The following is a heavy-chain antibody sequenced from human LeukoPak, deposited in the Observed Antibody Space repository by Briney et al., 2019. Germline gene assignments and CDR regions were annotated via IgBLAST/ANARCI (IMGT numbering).Heavy chain of an antibody. V-gene: IGHV3-9*01. J-gene: IGHJ6*02. CDR2: ISWNSGSI. Sequence: PGRSLRLSCAASGFTFDGYAMHWVRQAPGKGLEWVSGISWNSGSIGYADSVKGRFTISRDNAKNSLYLQMNSLRAEDTALYYCAKSWLASQYYYYGMDVWGQGTMVTVSS. CDR3: AKSWLASQYYYYGMDV. CDR1: GFTFDGYA. D-gene: IGHD3-22*01.